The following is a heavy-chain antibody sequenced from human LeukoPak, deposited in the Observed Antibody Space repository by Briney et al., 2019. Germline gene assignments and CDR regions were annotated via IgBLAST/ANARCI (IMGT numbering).Heavy chain of an antibody. Sequence: ASVKVSCKASGGTFSSYAISWVRQAPGQGLEWMGGIIPIFGTANYAQKFQGRVTITADESTSTAYMELSSPRSEDTAVYYCARGATGAFRGYYYGMDVWGQGTTVTVSS. CDR2: IIPIFGTA. V-gene: IGHV1-69*13. D-gene: IGHD1-1*01. CDR3: ARGATGAFRGYYYGMDV. J-gene: IGHJ6*02. CDR1: GGTFSSYA.